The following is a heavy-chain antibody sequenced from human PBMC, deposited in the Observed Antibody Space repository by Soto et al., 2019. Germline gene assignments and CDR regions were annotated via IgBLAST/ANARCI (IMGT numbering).Heavy chain of an antibody. D-gene: IGHD3-3*01. CDR2: INPATGAA. CDR1: GYPVTAYY. V-gene: IGHV1-2*02. J-gene: IGHJ3*02. Sequence: QLHLVQSGAVVKKPGASVTVSCSASGYPVTAYYMHWVRQAPGRGLEWMGGINPATGAAKYTQTFQGRGHMTRDTSTSTVFMELSGLTSEDTAVFYCARGGGVGVAGSAAFDMWGQGTLVTVSS. CDR3: ARGGGVGVAGSAAFDM.